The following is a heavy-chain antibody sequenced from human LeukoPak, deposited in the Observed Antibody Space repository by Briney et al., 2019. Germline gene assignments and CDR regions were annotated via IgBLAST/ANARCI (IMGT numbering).Heavy chain of an antibody. CDR1: GYTFTGYY. V-gene: IGHV1-2*02. D-gene: IGHD3-10*01. J-gene: IGHJ6*03. Sequence: ASVKVSCEASGYTFTGYYMHWVRQAPGQGLEWMGWINPNSGRTNYAQKFQGRVTMTGDTSISTAYMELSRLRSDDTAVYYCARSLLYYGSGTPGPYYYYMDVWGKGTTVTISS. CDR3: ARSLLYYGSGTPGPYYYYMDV. CDR2: INPNSGRT.